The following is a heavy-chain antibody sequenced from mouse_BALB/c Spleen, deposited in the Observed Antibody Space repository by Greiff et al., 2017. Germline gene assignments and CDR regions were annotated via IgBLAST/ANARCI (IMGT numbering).Heavy chain of an antibody. CDR1: GFTFSSYA. CDR2: ISSGGSYT. D-gene: IGHD1-1*01. V-gene: IGHV5-9-4*01. CDR3: ARDGGNYVMDY. J-gene: IGHJ4*01. Sequence: EVKLEESGGGLVKPGGSLTLSCAASGFTFSSYAMSWVRQSPEKRLEWVAEISSGGSYTYYPDTVTGRFTISRDNAKHTLYLEMSSLRSEDTAMYYCARDGGNYVMDYWGQGTSVTVSS.